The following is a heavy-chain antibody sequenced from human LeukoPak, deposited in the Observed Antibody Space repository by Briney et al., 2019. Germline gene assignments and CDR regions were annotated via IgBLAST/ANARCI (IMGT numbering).Heavy chain of an antibody. CDR2: IYSGGSA. D-gene: IGHD2/OR15-2a*01. J-gene: IGHJ4*02. V-gene: IGHV3-53*01. CDR3: ARDPTLAD. CDR1: GFTVSSNY. Sequence: PGGSLRLSCAASGFTVSSNYMSWVRQAPGKGLEWVSVIYSGGSAYYADSVKGRFTIYRDNSKNTLYLQMNSLRAEDTAVYYCARDPTLADWGQGTLVTVSS.